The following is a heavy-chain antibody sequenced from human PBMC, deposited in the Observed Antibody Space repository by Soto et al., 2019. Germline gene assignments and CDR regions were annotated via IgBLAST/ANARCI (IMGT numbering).Heavy chain of an antibody. J-gene: IGHJ3*02. CDR2: ISSSSSYI. CDR1: GFTFSSYS. V-gene: IGHV3-21*01. D-gene: IGHD2-8*01. CDR3: ARDSPLGCTNGVCYFDAFDI. Sequence: EVQLVESGGGLVKPGGSLRLSCAASGFTFSSYSMNWVRQAPGKGLEWVSSISSSSSYIYYADSVKGRFTISRDNAKNSLYLQMNSLRAEDTAVYYCARDSPLGCTNGVCYFDAFDIWGQGTMVTVSS.